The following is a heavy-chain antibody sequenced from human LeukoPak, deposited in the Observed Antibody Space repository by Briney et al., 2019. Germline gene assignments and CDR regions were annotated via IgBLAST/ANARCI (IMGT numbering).Heavy chain of an antibody. CDR2: IYHSGST. Sequence: SETLSLTCAVSGGSISSSNWWSWVRQPPGKGLEWIGEIYHSGSTNYNPSLKSRVTISVDTSKNQFSLKLSSVTAADTAVYYCAREGYYDSSGYLIWGQGTMVTVSS. D-gene: IGHD3-22*01. J-gene: IGHJ3*02. CDR3: AREGYYDSSGYLI. V-gene: IGHV4-4*02. CDR1: GGSISSSNW.